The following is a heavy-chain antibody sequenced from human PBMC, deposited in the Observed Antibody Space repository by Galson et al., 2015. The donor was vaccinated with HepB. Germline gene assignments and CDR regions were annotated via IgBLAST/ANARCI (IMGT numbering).Heavy chain of an antibody. CDR1: GGTFSSYA. CDR3: ARSGITIFGVVIQSYYYYYGMDV. Sequence: SVKVSCKASGGTFSSYAISWVRQAPGQGLEWMGGIIPIFGTANYAQKFQGRVTITADESTSTAYMELSSLRSEDTAVYYCARSGITIFGVVIQSYYYYYGMDVWGQGTTVTVSS. J-gene: IGHJ6*02. V-gene: IGHV1-69*13. D-gene: IGHD3-3*01. CDR2: IIPIFGTA.